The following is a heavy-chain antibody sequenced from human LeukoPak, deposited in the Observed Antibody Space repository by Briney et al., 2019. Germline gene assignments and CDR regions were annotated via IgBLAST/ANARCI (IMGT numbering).Heavy chain of an antibody. CDR3: ARARGVLRYFVLDY. CDR1: GGSFSGYY. J-gene: IGHJ4*02. V-gene: IGHV4-34*01. Sequence: SETLSLTCAAYGGSFSGYYWSWIRQPPGKGLEWIGEINHSGSTNYNPSLKSRVTISVDTSKNQFSLKLSSVTAADTAVYYCARARGVLRYFVLDYWGQGTLVTVSS. D-gene: IGHD3-9*01. CDR2: INHSGST.